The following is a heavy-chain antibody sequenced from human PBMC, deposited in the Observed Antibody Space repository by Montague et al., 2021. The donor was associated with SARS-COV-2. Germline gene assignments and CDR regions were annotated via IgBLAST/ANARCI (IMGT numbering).Heavy chain of an antibody. Sequence: SETLSLTCTVSGGSISSSIYYWGWIRQPPGKGLEWIGSIYYSGSTYYSPSLKSRVTISVDTSKNPFSLKLSSVTAADTAVYYCARISGKLGLLWGQGTLVTVSS. J-gene: IGHJ4*02. D-gene: IGHD3-3*02. CDR1: GGSISSSIYY. CDR3: ARISGKLGLL. CDR2: IYYSGST. V-gene: IGHV4-39*07.